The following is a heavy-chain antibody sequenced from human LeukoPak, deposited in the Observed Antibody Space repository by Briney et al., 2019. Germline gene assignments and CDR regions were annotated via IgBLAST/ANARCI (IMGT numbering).Heavy chain of an antibody. CDR1: GYSFTSYW. D-gene: IGHD4-23*01. J-gene: IGHJ3*02. CDR3: ARLSYGGNPNDAFDI. V-gene: IGHV5-51*01. CDR2: IYPGDSDT. Sequence: GESLKISCNGSGYSFTSYWIGWVRQMPGKGLEWMGIIYPGDSDTRYSPSFQGQVTISADKSISTAYLQWSSLKASDTAMYYCARLSYGGNPNDAFDIWGQGTMVTVSS.